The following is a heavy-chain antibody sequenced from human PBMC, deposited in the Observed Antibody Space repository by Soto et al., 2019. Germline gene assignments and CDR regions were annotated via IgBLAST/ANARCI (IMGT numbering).Heavy chain of an antibody. CDR1: GGSISSYY. V-gene: IGHV4-59*01. CDR2: IYYSGST. J-gene: IGHJ4*02. CDR3: ARSDGRY. Sequence: PSETLSLTCTVSGGSISSYYWSWIRQPPGKGLEWIGYIYYSGSTNYNPSLKSRVTISVDTSKNQFSLKLSSVTAAGTAAYYCARSDGRYWGQGTLVTVSS.